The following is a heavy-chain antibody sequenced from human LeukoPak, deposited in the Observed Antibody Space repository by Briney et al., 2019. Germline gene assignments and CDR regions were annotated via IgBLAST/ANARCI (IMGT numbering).Heavy chain of an antibody. CDR2: IYYTGST. V-gene: IGHV4-59*01. CDR3: ARVDSSNWYDSRGYFDY. D-gene: IGHD6-13*01. Sequence: SETLSLTCTVSGGSISSYYWSWIRQPPGKGLEWIGYIYYTGSTNYNPSLKSRVTISVDTSKNQFSLKLSSVTAADTAVYCCARVDSSNWYDSRGYFDYWGQGTLVTVSS. J-gene: IGHJ4*02. CDR1: GGSISSYY.